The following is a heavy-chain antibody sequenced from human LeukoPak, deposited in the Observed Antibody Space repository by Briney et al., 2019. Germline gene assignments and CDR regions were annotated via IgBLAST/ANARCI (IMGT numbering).Heavy chain of an antibody. J-gene: IGHJ6*02. D-gene: IGHD2-2*01. Sequence: ASVKVSCKASGYTFTGYYMHWVRPAPGQGREWMGWMNLNSGNTGYAQKFQGRVTMTRNTSISTAYMELSSLRSEDTAVYYCARGVGYCSSTSCYYYYGMDVWGQGTTVTVSS. CDR1: GYTFTGYY. CDR2: MNLNSGNT. CDR3: ARGVGYCSSTSCYYYYGMDV. V-gene: IGHV1-8*02.